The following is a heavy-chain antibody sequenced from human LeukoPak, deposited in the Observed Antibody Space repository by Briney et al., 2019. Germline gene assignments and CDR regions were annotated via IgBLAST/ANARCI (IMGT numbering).Heavy chain of an antibody. CDR3: AKDISDYANTPFDY. Sequence: GGSLRLSCAASGFTFSSYSMNWVRQAPGKGLEWVSSISSSSSYIYYADSVKGRFTIPRDNAKNSLYLQMNSLRAEDTALYYCAKDISDYANTPFDYWGQGTLVTVSS. V-gene: IGHV3-21*04. J-gene: IGHJ4*02. D-gene: IGHD4-17*01. CDR1: GFTFSSYS. CDR2: ISSSSSYI.